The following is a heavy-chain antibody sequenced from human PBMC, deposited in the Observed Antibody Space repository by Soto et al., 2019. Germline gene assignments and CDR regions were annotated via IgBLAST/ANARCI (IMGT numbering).Heavy chain of an antibody. J-gene: IGHJ4*02. CDR3: ATAHPRGPDY. V-gene: IGHV3-15*01. CDR1: GFTFSNAW. D-gene: IGHD5-12*01. CDR2: IKSKTDGGAI. Sequence: LRLSCAASGFTFSNAWMNWVRQAPGKGLEWVGLIKSKTDGGAIDYPAPVRGRFIISRDDSTNTLYLQMNSLKTEDTAVYYCATAHPRGPDYWGQGTLVTVSS.